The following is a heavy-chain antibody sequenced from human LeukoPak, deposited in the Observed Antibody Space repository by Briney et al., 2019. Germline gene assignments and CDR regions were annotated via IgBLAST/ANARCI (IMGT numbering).Heavy chain of an antibody. D-gene: IGHD3-10*01. CDR3: ARVYSTNYYGSGDRPFLFDY. CDR2: ISTYYGNT. Sequence: GASVKVSCKASGCTFTSYGFSWVRQAPGQGLEWMGWISTYYGNTNYALKLQDRVTMTTDTSTGTAYMELTSLRSDDTAVYYCARVYSTNYYGSGDRPFLFDYWGQGTVVTVSS. V-gene: IGHV1-18*01. J-gene: IGHJ4*02. CDR1: GCTFTSYG.